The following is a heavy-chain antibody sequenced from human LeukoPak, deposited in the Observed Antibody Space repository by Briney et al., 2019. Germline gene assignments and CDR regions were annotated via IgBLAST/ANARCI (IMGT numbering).Heavy chain of an antibody. D-gene: IGHD6-13*01. J-gene: IGHJ6*03. Sequence: SGTLSLTCAVSGDFITKSVWWIWVRQTPGKGLEWIGDIYHSGSTNSNPSLKSRVTLSLDKSKNQFSLKLSSVTAADTAVYYCARHVVSDSWYRGYYYMDVWGKGTTVTVSS. CDR3: ARHVVSDSWYRGYYYMDV. CDR1: GDFITKSVW. V-gene: IGHV4-4*02. CDR2: IYHSGST.